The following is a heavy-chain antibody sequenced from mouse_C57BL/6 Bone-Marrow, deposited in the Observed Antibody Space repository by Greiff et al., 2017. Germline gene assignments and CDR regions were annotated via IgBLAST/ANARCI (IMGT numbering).Heavy chain of an antibody. CDR1: GYTFTSYG. Sequence: VKLMESGAELARPGASVKLSCKASGYTFTSYGISWVKQRTGQGLEWIGEIYPRSGNTYYNEKFKGKATLTADKSSSTAYMERRRLTSEDCAVYFCARNGYDYALAYGGQGTLVTVSA. J-gene: IGHJ3*01. V-gene: IGHV1-81*01. CDR2: IYPRSGNT. D-gene: IGHD2-4*01. CDR3: ARNGYDYALAY.